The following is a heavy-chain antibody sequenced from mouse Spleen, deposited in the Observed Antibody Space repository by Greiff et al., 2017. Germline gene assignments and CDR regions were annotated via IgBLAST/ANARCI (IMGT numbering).Heavy chain of an antibody. J-gene: IGHJ2*01. CDR1: GYTFTDYN. CDR3: ARSFYGNYDFDY. V-gene: IGHV1-22*01. D-gene: IGHD2-1*01. CDR2: INPNNGGT. Sequence: SGPELVKPGASVKMSCKASGYTFTDYNMHWVKQSHGKSLEWIGYINPNNGGTSYNQKFKGKATLTVNKSSSTAYMELRSLTSEDSAVYYCARSFYGNYDFDYWGQGTTLTVSS.